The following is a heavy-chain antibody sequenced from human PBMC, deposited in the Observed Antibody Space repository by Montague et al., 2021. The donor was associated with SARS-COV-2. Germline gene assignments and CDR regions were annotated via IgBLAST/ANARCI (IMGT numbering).Heavy chain of an antibody. J-gene: IGHJ4*02. CDR1: GGSISSYY. CDR3: ARGQGEITLIVVVLTAAAHYFDY. CDR2: IYYSGST. V-gene: IGHV4-59*12. Sequence: SETLSLTCTVSGGSISSYYWSWIWQPPGKGLEWIGYIYYSGSTNYNPSLKSRVSISVDTSTNQFSLKLNSVTAADTAVYYCARGQGEITLIVVVLTAAAHYFDYWGQGTLVTVSS. D-gene: IGHD3-22*01.